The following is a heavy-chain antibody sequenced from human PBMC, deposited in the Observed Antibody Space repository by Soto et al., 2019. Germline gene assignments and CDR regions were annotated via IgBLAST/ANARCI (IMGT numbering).Heavy chain of an antibody. D-gene: IGHD3-10*01. J-gene: IGHJ5*02. CDR2: ISGSGGST. Sequence: EVQLLESGGDLAQPGGPLRLSCAASGFIFDNFAMNWVRQAPGMGLEWVSGISGSGGSTFYADSVKGRFTISRDNSKNTLYLQMNSLRAEDTAVYYCVTGSGVNHYFWIDPWGQGTLVTVSS. CDR3: VTGSGVNHYFWIDP. CDR1: GFIFDNFA. V-gene: IGHV3-23*01.